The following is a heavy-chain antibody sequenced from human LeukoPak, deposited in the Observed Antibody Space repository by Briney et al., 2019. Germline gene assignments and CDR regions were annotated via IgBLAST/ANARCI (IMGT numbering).Heavy chain of an antibody. CDR1: GFTFDDYA. J-gene: IGHJ6*02. V-gene: IGHV3-74*01. Sequence: PGRSLRLSCAASGFTFDDYAMHWVRQAPGKGLVWVSRINSDGTSTSYADSVKGRFTISRDNAKNTLDLQMNSLRAEDTAVYYCARVFGTGFYHYGMDVWGQGTTVTVSS. CDR3: ARVFGTGFYHYGMDV. D-gene: IGHD3-10*01. CDR2: INSDGTST.